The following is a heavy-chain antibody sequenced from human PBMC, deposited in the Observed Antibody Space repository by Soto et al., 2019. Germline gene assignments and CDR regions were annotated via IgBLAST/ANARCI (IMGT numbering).Heavy chain of an antibody. CDR3: AKNPGIAAAGDYYYYGMDV. CDR1: GFTFSSYA. V-gene: IGHV3-23*01. Sequence: GGSLRLSCAASGFTFSSYAMSWVRQAPGKGLEWVPAISGSGGSTYYADSVKGRFTISRDNSKNTLYLQMNSLRAEDTAVYYCAKNPGIAAAGDYYYYGMDVWGQGTTVTVSS. D-gene: IGHD6-13*01. CDR2: ISGSGGST. J-gene: IGHJ6*02.